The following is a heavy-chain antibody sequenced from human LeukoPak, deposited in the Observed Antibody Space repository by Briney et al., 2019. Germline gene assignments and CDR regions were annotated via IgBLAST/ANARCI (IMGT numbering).Heavy chain of an antibody. CDR1: GCTFADYG. V-gene: IGHV3-20*04. D-gene: IGHD6-13*01. CDR2: INWNGGST. CDR3: ARADSSSWIQTDAFDI. Sequence: PGGSLRLSCAASGCTFADYGMSWGRQAPGKWLEWVSGINWNGGSTGYADSVKGRFTISRDNAKNSLYLQMNSLRAEDTALYYCARADSSSWIQTDAFDIWGQGTMVTVSS. J-gene: IGHJ3*02.